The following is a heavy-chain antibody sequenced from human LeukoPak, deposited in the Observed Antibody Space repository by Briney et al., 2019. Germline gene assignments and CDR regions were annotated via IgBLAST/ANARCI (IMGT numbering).Heavy chain of an antibody. V-gene: IGHV3-23*01. J-gene: IGHJ4*02. CDR2: ISGSGGST. D-gene: IGHD3-10*01. CDR3: AKEEGRELLWFGELLSGFDY. CDR1: GFTFSSYA. Sequence: GGSLRLSCAASGFTFSSYAMSWVRQAPGKGLEWVSAISGSGGSTYYADSVKGRFTISRDNSKNTLYLQMNSLRAEDTAVYYCAKEEGRELLWFGELLSGFDYWGQGTLVTVSS.